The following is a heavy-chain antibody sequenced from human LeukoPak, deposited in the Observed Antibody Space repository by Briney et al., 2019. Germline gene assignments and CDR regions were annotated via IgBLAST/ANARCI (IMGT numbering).Heavy chain of an antibody. Sequence: GGSLSLSCAASGFTFSSYGMHWVRQAPGKGLEVVAFIRYDGSNKYYADSVKGRFTISRDNSKNTLYLQMNSLRAEDTAVYYCAKDSTVYYYYYMDVGGKGTTVTVSS. CDR1: GFTFSSYG. V-gene: IGHV3-30*02. D-gene: IGHD4-11*01. CDR2: IRYDGSNK. J-gene: IGHJ6*03. CDR3: AKDSTVYYYYYMDV.